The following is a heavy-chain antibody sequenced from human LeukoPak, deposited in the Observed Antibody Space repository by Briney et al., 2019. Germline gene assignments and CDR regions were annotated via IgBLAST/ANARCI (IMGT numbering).Heavy chain of an antibody. J-gene: IGHJ4*02. D-gene: IGHD3-3*01. Sequence: GGSLRLSCAASGFTFSSYAMHWVRQAPGKGLEWVAVISYDGSNKYFADSVKGRFTISRDNSKNTLYLQMNSLRAEDSAVYYCARDQGDFWSGLLYYFDYWGQGALVTVSS. CDR3: ARDQGDFWSGLLYYFDY. CDR2: ISYDGSNK. V-gene: IGHV3-30-3*01. CDR1: GFTFSSYA.